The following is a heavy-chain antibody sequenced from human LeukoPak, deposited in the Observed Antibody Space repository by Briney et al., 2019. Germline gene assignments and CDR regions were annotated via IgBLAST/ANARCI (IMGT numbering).Heavy chain of an antibody. J-gene: IGHJ5*01. CDR3: ARRCLLWSPVGRSFAS. CDR2: IYHSGST. D-gene: IGHD3-10*01. CDR1: GGSISGYY. V-gene: IGHV4-59*12. Sequence: SETLSLTCAVSGGSISGYYWSWIRQPPGKGLEWIGEIYHSGSTNYNPSLKSRVTISVDTSKNQFSLKLSSVTAADTAVYYCARRCLLWSPVGRSFASWGQGTPVTVSS.